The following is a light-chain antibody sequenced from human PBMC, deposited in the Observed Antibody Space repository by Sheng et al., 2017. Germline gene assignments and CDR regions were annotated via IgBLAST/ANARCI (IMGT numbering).Light chain of an antibody. V-gene: IGLV1-40*01. CDR1: SSNIGAGSA. J-gene: IGLJ3*02. Sequence: QSVLTQPPSVSGAPGQWVTISCTGSSSNIGAGSAVHWYQQVPGTAPRLLIYNNNNRPSGVPDRFSGSKSGTSASLAITGLQAEDEADFYCQSYDSSLSGWVFGGGTRLTVL. CDR2: NNN. CDR3: QSYDSSLSGWV.